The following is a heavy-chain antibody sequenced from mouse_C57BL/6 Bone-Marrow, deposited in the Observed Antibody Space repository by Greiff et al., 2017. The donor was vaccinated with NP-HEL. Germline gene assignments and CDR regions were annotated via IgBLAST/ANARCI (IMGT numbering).Heavy chain of an antibody. Sequence: EVKLVESGGGLVKPGGSLKLSCAASGFTFSSYAMSWVRQTPEKRLEWVATISDGGSYTYYPDNVKGRFTISRDNAKNNLYLQMSHLKSEDTAMYYCARSLTTVVAHWYFEVWGTGTTVTVSS. CDR3: ARSLTTVVAHWYFEV. V-gene: IGHV5-4*03. CDR2: ISDGGSYT. J-gene: IGHJ1*03. CDR1: GFTFSSYA. D-gene: IGHD1-1*01.